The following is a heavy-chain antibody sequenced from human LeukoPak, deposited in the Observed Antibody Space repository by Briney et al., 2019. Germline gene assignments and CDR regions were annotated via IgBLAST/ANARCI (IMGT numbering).Heavy chain of an antibody. CDR3: ERDWYDY. J-gene: IGHJ4*02. CDR1: GFTFSTYA. CDR2: IGGSGSYT. D-gene: IGHD6-13*01. V-gene: IGHV3-23*01. Sequence: PGGSLRLSCAASGFTFSTYAMIWVRQAPGKGLEWVSVIGGSGSYTYYSDSVKGRFTISRDNSKDTLYLQMNSLRAEDTAVYYCERDWYDYWGQGTLVTVSS.